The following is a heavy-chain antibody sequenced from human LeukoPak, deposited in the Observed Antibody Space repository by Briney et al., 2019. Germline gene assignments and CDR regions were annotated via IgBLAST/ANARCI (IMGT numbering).Heavy chain of an antibody. CDR1: GFTFSDYY. Sequence: GSLRLSCAASGFTFSDYYMSWIRQAPGKGLEWVSYISSSGTTIYYADSVKGRFTISRDNAKNSLYLQMNSLRAEDTAVYYCARVKRDCSGGSCYSYDYWGQGTLVTVSS. CDR2: ISSSGTTI. J-gene: IGHJ4*02. D-gene: IGHD2-15*01. CDR3: ARVKRDCSGGSCYSYDY. V-gene: IGHV3-11*01.